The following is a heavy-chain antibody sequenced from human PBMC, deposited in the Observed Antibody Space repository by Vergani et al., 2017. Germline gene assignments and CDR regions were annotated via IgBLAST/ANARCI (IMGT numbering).Heavy chain of an antibody. CDR1: GYTVTSYG. V-gene: IGHV1-18*04. Sequence: QVQLVQSGAEVKKPGASVKVSCKASGYTVTSYGISWVRQAPGQGLEWMGWISAYNGNTNYAQKLQGRVTMTTDTSTSTAYMELRSLRSDDTDGYYCARDRSSTSWFYGMDVWGQGTTVTVSS. CDR3: ARDRSSTSWFYGMDV. D-gene: IGHD2-2*01. J-gene: IGHJ6*02. CDR2: ISAYNGNT.